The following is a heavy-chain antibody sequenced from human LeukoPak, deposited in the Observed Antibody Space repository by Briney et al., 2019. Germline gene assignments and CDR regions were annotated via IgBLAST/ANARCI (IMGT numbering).Heavy chain of an antibody. D-gene: IGHD3-10*01. V-gene: IGHV3-21*01. Sequence: GGSLRLSCAASGFTFSSYSMNWVRQAPGKGLEWVSSISSSSSYIYYADSVKGRFTISRDNAKNSLYLQMNSLRAEDTAVYYCARTVPDYGSGSYLFDYWGQGTLVTVSS. J-gene: IGHJ4*02. CDR1: GFTFSSYS. CDR2: ISSSSSYI. CDR3: ARTVPDYGSGSYLFDY.